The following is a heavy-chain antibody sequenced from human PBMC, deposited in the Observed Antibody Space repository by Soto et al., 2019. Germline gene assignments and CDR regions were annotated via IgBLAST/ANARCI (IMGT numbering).Heavy chain of an antibody. Sequence: GVSMRLSCGASGFTFSDYDRSWIRQATGKGLEWVSYISSSGSTIYYADSVKGRFTISRDNAKNSLYLQMNSLRAEDTAVYYCARDHPNYDFWSGYYTFDYWGQGTLVTVSS. D-gene: IGHD3-3*01. V-gene: IGHV3-11*01. J-gene: IGHJ4*02. CDR3: ARDHPNYDFWSGYYTFDY. CDR2: ISSSGSTI. CDR1: GFTFSDYD.